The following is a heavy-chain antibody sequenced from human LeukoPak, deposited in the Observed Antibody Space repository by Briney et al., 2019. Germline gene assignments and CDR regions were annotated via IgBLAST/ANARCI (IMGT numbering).Heavy chain of an antibody. CDR1: GDSVSGDY. V-gene: IGHV4-59*02. CDR3: AKFMGSSGIDY. J-gene: IGHJ4*02. CDR2: VFWNGNT. D-gene: IGHD3-10*01. Sequence: SETLSLTCTVSGDSVSGDYWSWIRQPPGRGLEWVGHVFWNGNTNYNPPLLSRVTISIDASQNHFSLNLNSVTAADTAVYFCAKFMGSSGIDYWGQGTLVTVSS.